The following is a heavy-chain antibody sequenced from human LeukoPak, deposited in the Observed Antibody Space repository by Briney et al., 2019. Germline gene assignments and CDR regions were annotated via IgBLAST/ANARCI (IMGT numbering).Heavy chain of an antibody. CDR3: AREEDVHLAFGY. Sequence: ASVKVSCKASGYTFTDYYMHWVRQAPGQGLEWMGWVNPNSGGTNSAQKFQGRVTVTRDTSISTAYMELSRLTSDDTAVYYCAREEDVHLAFGYWGQGTLVTVSS. D-gene: IGHD3-16*01. CDR2: VNPNSGGT. V-gene: IGHV1-2*02. CDR1: GYTFTDYY. J-gene: IGHJ4*02.